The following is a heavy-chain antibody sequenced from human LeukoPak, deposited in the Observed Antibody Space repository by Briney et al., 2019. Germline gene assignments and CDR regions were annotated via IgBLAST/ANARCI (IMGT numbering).Heavy chain of an antibody. CDR3: ARWGIAAAGLFDY. V-gene: IGHV3-53*01. CDR1: GFTVSSYY. Sequence: GGSLRLSCAASGFTVSSYYMNWVRQAPGKELEWVSVIYTGGGRYYADSVRGRFTISRDTSKNMVFLQMNSLRVEDTAVYYCARWGIAAAGLFDYWGQGTLVTVSS. J-gene: IGHJ4*02. CDR2: IYTGGGR. D-gene: IGHD6-13*01.